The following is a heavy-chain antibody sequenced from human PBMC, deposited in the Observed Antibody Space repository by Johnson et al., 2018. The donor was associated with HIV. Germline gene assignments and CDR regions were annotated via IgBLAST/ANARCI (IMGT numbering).Heavy chain of an antibody. J-gene: IGHJ3*01. CDR1: GFTFSSYA. D-gene: IGHD6-19*01. Sequence: MQLVESGGGLVQPGGSLRLSCAASGFTFSSYAMSWVRQAPGKGLEWVSAISVSAFYADSVKGRFILSRDNSKNTLFLQMNSLRAEDTAVYYCAREGVAVAGTPDAFDLWGQGTMVIVSS. V-gene: IGHV3-23*04. CDR3: AREGVAVAGTPDAFDL. CDR2: ISVSA.